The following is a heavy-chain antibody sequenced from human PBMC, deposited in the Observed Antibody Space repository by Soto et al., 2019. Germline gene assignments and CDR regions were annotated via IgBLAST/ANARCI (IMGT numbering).Heavy chain of an antibody. CDR2: IYYSGST. CDR1: GGSISSYY. D-gene: IGHD2-21*02. CDR3: ARHSGLKWGVTATSCFDY. J-gene: IGHJ4*02. Sequence: PSETLSLTCTVSGGSISSYYWSWIRQPPGKGLEWIGYIYYSGSTNYNPSLKSRVTISVDTSKNQFSLKLSSVTAADTAVYYCARHSGLKWGVTATSCFDYWGQGTLVTVSS. V-gene: IGHV4-59*08.